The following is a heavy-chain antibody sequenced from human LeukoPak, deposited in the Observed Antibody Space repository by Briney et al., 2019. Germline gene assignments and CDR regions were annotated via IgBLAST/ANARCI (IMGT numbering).Heavy chain of an antibody. CDR3: ATASSSWYNWFDP. V-gene: IGHV4-34*01. CDR2: INHSGST. D-gene: IGHD6-13*01. Sequence: SETLSLTCAVYGGSFSGYYWSWIRQPPGKGLEWIGEINHSGSTNYNPSLKSRVTISVDTSKNQFSLTLSSVTAADTAVYYCATASSSWYNWFDPWGQGTLVTVSS. J-gene: IGHJ5*02. CDR1: GGSFSGYY.